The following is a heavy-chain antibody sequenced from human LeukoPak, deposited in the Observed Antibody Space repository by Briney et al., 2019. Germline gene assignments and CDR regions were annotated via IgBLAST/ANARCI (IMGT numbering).Heavy chain of an antibody. CDR2: ISGSGGST. CDR3: AREPTYTNTWYTTCDY. V-gene: IGHV3-23*01. D-gene: IGHD6-13*01. Sequence: HPGGTLRLSCAASGFTFSSYGMSWVRQAPGKGLEWVSAISGSGGSTYYADSVKGRFTISRDNAKNSLYLQMNSLRAEDTAVYYCAREPTYTNTWYTTCDYWGQGTLVTVSS. CDR1: GFTFSSYG. J-gene: IGHJ4*02.